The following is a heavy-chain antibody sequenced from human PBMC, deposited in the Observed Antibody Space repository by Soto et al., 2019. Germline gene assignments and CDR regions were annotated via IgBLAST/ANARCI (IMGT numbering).Heavy chain of an antibody. CDR1: GFTFSSYA. Sequence: DVQLLESGGGLAQPGGSLRISCLASGFTFSSYAMDWVRQAPGKGLESISYISASGDRTYYADSVKGRFTISRDNPKNLLFLQMDSLRAEDTAVYYCAKILATSDYYWYGLDVWGQGAAVTVSS. V-gene: IGHV3-23*01. CDR3: AKILATSDYYWYGLDV. D-gene: IGHD2-15*01. CDR2: ISASGDRT. J-gene: IGHJ6*02.